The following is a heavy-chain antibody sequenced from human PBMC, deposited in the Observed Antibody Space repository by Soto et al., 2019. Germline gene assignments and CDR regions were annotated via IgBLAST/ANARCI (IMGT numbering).Heavy chain of an antibody. D-gene: IGHD3-10*01. J-gene: IGHJ5*02. CDR3: ARIRLLLFGELFYATWVDP. Sequence: TRLFIRIVSCFFLLRRRNLFVLFRLHPGKGLEWIGSIYYSGSTYYNPSLKSRVTISVDTSKNQFSLKLSSVTAADTAVYYCARIRLLLFGELFYATWVDPWGQRSLVTVS. CDR1: CFFLLRRRNL. CDR2: IYYSGST. V-gene: IGHV4-39*01.